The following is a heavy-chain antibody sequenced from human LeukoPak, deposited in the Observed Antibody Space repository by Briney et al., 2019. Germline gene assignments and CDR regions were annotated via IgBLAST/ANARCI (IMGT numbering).Heavy chain of an antibody. D-gene: IGHD2-2*01. CDR2: TYYRSKWYN. J-gene: IGHJ4*02. V-gene: IGHV6-1*01. CDR1: GDSVSSNSAA. Sequence: SQTLSLTCAISGDSVSSNSAAWNWIRQSPSRGLEWLGRTYYRSKWYNDYAVSVKSRITINPATSKHQFSLQLTSVTPEDTAVYYCARQLIVVVPAAQYYFDYWGQGTLVTVSS. CDR3: ARQLIVVVPAAQYYFDY.